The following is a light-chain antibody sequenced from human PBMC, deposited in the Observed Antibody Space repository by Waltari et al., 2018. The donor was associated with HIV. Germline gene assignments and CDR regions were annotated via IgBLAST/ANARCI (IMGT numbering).Light chain of an antibody. CDR1: ENIYNW. V-gene: IGKV1D-12*01. J-gene: IGKJ4*01. CDR3: QQAQSLPLT. Sequence: DIQMTQSPSSVYASLGYSVTITCRASENIYNWLAWYQQRPGKAPKLLIYSASYLDNGVPSRFSGSGSGTEFSLTISSLQSDDFATYYCQQAQSLPLTFGGGTTVVTK. CDR2: SAS.